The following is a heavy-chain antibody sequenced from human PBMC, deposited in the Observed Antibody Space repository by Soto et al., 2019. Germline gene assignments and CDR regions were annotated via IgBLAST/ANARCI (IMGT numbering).Heavy chain of an antibody. CDR1: GFTFSSYW. V-gene: IGHV3-7*01. Sequence: EVQLLESGGGLVQPGGFLRLSCAASGFTFSSYWMNWVRQAPGKGPEWVANIKQDGSEEYYVDSVKGRFTISRDNAKNSLYLQMNSLRVEDTAVYYCARRIAASATGGAFDYWGQGTLVTVSS. CDR3: ARRIAASATGGAFDY. CDR2: IKQDGSEE. J-gene: IGHJ4*02. D-gene: IGHD2-15*01.